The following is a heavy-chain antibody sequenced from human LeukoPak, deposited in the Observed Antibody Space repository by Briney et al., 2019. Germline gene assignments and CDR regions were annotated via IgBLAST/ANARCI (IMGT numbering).Heavy chain of an antibody. Sequence: PGMSLTLSCAASGFTFTSYDMHWVRQAPDQGLEWVAVTSSDGGLKFYTDSVKGRFTISRDNSKNTLFLQMNSLRPEDTAVYSCARDPVSDKPDYFDDWGQGTLVTVSS. CDR2: TSSDGGLK. CDR1: GFTFTSYD. J-gene: IGHJ4*02. CDR3: ARDPVSDKPDYFDD. D-gene: IGHD1-14*01. V-gene: IGHV3-30*03.